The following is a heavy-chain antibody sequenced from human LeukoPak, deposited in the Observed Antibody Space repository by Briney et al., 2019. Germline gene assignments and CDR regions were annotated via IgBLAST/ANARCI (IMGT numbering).Heavy chain of an antibody. CDR3: ARETSQKGAHYMDV. Sequence: PPETLSLTCTVSGGSISSYYWSWIRQPPGRGLDLIGSIYYSGSTNYNPSLKSRVTISVDTSKNQFSLKLSSVTAADTAVYYCARETSQKGAHYMDVWGKGTTVTISS. CDR1: GGSISSYY. J-gene: IGHJ6*03. V-gene: IGHV4-59*01. CDR2: IYYSGST. D-gene: IGHD3-16*01.